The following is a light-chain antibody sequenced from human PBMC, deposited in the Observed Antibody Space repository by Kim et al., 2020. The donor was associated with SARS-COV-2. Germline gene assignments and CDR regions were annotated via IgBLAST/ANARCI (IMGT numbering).Light chain of an antibody. CDR1: ALPEQH. CDR3: ESADSSGTYV. V-gene: IGLV3-25*03. J-gene: IGLJ1*01. Sequence: VYPGRTARMACYGGALPEQHASRYQRKSGQAPCLVIYDDSEGPSGLPERFTGSSTGTTVTLTISGVQEEDDDGYYCESADSSGTYVFGSGTQVTVL. CDR2: DDS.